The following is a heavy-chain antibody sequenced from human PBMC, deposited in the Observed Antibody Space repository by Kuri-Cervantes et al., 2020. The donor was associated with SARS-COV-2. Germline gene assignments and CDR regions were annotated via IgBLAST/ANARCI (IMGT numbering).Heavy chain of an antibody. Sequence: SETLSLTCAVSGVPVTGGTYSWAWIRQPAGKGLEWIGHLDTSGSTNYNPSLKSRVTMSLDTSKNQFSLRLYSVTAADTAVYYCARDKGHCSDTSCYYYYMDVWGKGTTVTVSS. V-gene: IGHV4-61*09. CDR2: LDTSGST. CDR1: GVPVTGGTYS. CDR3: ARDKGHCSDTSCYYYYMDV. D-gene: IGHD2-2*01. J-gene: IGHJ6*03.